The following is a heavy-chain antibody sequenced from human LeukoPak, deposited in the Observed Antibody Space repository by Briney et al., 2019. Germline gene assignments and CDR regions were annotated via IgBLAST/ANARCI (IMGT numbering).Heavy chain of an antibody. D-gene: IGHD6-13*01. CDR1: GFTFSNYE. CDR2: ISCVGTTI. J-gene: IGHJ4*02. CDR3: ARVEQQLFDY. V-gene: IGHV3-48*03. Sequence: GGSLRLSCAASGFTFSNYEMNWVRQAPGKGLEWVSYISCVGTTIYYADSVKGRFTISRDNAKNSLYLQMNSLRAEDTAVYYCARVEQQLFDYGGQGTLVTVSS.